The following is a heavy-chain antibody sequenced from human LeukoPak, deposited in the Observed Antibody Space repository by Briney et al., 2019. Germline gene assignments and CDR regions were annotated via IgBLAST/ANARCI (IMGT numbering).Heavy chain of an antibody. V-gene: IGHV4-4*07. CDR2: IYSSGNT. CDR1: GGSISSHY. CDR3: ARANIQSDPSYYYYGMDV. J-gene: IGHJ6*02. D-gene: IGHD1-1*01. Sequence: SETLSLTCTVSGGSISSHYWTWIRQPAGKGLEWIGRIYSSGNTNYNPSLQSRVTISLDTSKNQFSLKLTSVPAADTAVYYCARANIQSDPSYYYYGMDVWGQGTTVTVSS.